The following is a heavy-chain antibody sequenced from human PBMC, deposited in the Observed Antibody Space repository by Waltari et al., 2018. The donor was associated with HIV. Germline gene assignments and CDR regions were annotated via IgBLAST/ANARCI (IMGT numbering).Heavy chain of an antibody. D-gene: IGHD3-10*01. V-gene: IGHV3-48*03. Sequence: EVQLVESGGGLVQPGGSLRLSCAASGFTFSSYEMNWVRQAPGEGLEWVSYISRSGSTIHYADSVKGRFTISRDNAKNSLYLRMNSLRAEDTAVYYCARAHITMIRGGNAFDIWGQGTMVTVSS. CDR2: ISRSGSTI. CDR3: ARAHITMIRGGNAFDI. CDR1: GFTFSSYE. J-gene: IGHJ3*02.